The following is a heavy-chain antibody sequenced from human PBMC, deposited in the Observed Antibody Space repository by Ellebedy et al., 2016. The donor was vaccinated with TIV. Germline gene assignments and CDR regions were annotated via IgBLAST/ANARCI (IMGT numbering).Heavy chain of an antibody. CDR2: INQDGSDE. V-gene: IGHV3-7*01. CDR1: GFSFSNYW. J-gene: IGHJ3*02. Sequence: GGSLRLSCAASGFSFSNYWMSWVRQPPGKGLEWVANINQDGSDEYYVDSVKGRFTISRENAKNSLFLQMNSLRAEDTAVYYCATDGSYGDYRSPAHAFVTWGQGTMVTVSS. CDR3: ATDGSYGDYRSPAHAFVT. D-gene: IGHD4-17*01.